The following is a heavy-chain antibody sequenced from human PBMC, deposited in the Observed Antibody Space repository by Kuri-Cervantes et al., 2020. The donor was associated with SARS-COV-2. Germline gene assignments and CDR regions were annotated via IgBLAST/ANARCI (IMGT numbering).Heavy chain of an antibody. CDR1: GGSISSYY. D-gene: IGHD4-11*01. CDR2: IYYSGST. CDR3: ARQTTVIYYYMDV. V-gene: IGHV4-59*08. J-gene: IGHJ6*03. Sequence: SETLSLTCTVCGGSISSYYWSWIRQPPGKGLEWIGYIYYSGSTNYNPSLKSRVTISVDTSKNQFSLKLSSVTAADTAVYYCARQTTVIYYYMDVWGKGTTVTVSS.